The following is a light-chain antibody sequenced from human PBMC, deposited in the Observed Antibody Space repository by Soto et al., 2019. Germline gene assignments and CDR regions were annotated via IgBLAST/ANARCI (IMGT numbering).Light chain of an antibody. CDR2: RNN. CDR3: AAWDDSLSAVV. Sequence: QPVLTQPPSASGTPGQTVTISCSGGSSTIGMNYVYWYQQLPGTAPKLLIYRNNQRPSGVPDRFSGSNSGTSASLAISGLRSEDEADYYCAAWDDSLSAVVFGGGTKVTVL. CDR1: SSTIGMNY. J-gene: IGLJ2*01. V-gene: IGLV1-47*01.